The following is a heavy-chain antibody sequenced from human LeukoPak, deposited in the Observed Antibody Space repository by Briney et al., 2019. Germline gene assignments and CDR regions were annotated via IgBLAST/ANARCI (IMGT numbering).Heavy chain of an antibody. CDR2: ISWDGGSN. D-gene: IGHD6-6*01. CDR3: SKDGCSSSSFYYYYYYMDV. Sequence: GGSLRLSCAASGFTFDDYAMHWVRQAPGKGLEWVSLISWDGGSNYYADYVKGGFTISRDNSKNTMYLQMNSLRAEDTDMSYCSKDGCSSSSFYYYYYYMDVWGKGTTVTVSS. J-gene: IGHJ6*03. V-gene: IGHV3-43D*03. CDR1: GFTFDDYA.